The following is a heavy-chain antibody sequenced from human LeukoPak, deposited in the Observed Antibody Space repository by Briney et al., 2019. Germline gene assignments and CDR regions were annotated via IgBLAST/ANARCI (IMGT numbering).Heavy chain of an antibody. D-gene: IGHD3-22*01. Sequence: PGEALKISWKGSGYSFTSYWIGWVRQVPGKGLEWMGIIYPGDSDTRYSPSFQGQVTISADKSISTAYLQWSSLKASDTAMYYCAISGLDVITTELGAFDIWGQGTMVTVSS. CDR1: GYSFTSYW. CDR3: AISGLDVITTELGAFDI. CDR2: IYPGDSDT. V-gene: IGHV5-51*01. J-gene: IGHJ3*02.